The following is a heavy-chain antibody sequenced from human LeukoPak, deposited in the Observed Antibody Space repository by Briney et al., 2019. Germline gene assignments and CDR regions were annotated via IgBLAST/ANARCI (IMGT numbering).Heavy chain of an antibody. CDR2: IYWDDDK. J-gene: IGHJ3*02. CDR1: GFSLSTSGVG. V-gene: IGHV2-5*02. Sequence: ESGPTLVNPTRTLTLTCTFSGFSLSTSGVGVGWIRQPPGKALEWLALIYWDDDKRYSPSLKSRLTITKDTSKNQVVLTMTNMDPVDTATYYCAHNEVRYYYDSSGYQKDAFDIWGQGTMVTVSS. D-gene: IGHD3-22*01. CDR3: AHNEVRYYYDSSGYQKDAFDI.